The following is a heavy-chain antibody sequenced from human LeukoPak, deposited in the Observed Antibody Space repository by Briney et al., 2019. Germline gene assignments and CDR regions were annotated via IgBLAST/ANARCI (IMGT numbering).Heavy chain of an antibody. D-gene: IGHD3-9*01. CDR3: ARGSRYFDWYAFDI. J-gene: IGHJ3*02. CDR2: ISAYNGNT. CDR1: GYTFTSYG. V-gene: IGHV1-18*01. Sequence: GASVKVSCKASGYTFTSYGISWVRQAPGQGLEWMGWISAYNGNTNYAQKLQGRVTITADESTSTAYMELSSLRSEDTAVYYCARGSRYFDWYAFDIWGQGTMVTVSS.